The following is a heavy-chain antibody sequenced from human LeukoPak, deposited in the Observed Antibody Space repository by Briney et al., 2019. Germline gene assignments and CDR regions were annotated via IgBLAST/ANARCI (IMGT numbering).Heavy chain of an antibody. CDR2: ISSSSSTI. CDR1: GFTFSSYE. CDR3: ARGSGWFGEFHPSDY. J-gene: IGHJ4*02. V-gene: IGHV3-48*03. Sequence: GGSLRLSCAASGFTFSSYEMNWVRQAPGKGLEWVSYISSSSSTIYYADSVKGRFTISRDNAKNSLYLQMNSLRAEDTAVYHCARGSGWFGEFHPSDYWGQGTLVTVSS. D-gene: IGHD3-10*01.